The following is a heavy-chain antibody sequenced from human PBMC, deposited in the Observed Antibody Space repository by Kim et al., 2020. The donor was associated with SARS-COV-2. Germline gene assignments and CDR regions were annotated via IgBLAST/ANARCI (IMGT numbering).Heavy chain of an antibody. J-gene: IGHJ6*02. Sequence: SETLSLTCTVSGGSISSYYWSWIRQPAGKGLEWIGRIYTSGSTNYNPSLKSRVTMSVDTSKNQFSLKLSSVTAADTAVYYCARDATLRNYYYYGMDVWGQGTTVTVSS. CDR2: IYTSGST. CDR1: GGSISSYY. D-gene: IGHD2-15*01. CDR3: ARDATLRNYYYYGMDV. V-gene: IGHV4-4*07.